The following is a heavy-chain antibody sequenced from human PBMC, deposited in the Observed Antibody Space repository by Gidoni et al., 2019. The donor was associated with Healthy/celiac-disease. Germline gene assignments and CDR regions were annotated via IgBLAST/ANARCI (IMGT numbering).Heavy chain of an antibody. V-gene: IGHV3-49*03. Sequence: EVQLVEPGGGLVQPGRSLRLSCTASGFTFGDYALSGFRQATGKGLELVGFIRRKAYGGTTEYAASVKGRFTISRDDSKSIAYLQMNSLKTEDTAVYYCTRDPHPYSSGWFSFPPPDYYFDYWGQGTLVTVSS. CDR2: IRRKAYGGTT. CDR1: GFTFGDYA. CDR3: TRDPHPYSSGWFSFPPPDYYFDY. D-gene: IGHD6-19*01. J-gene: IGHJ4*02.